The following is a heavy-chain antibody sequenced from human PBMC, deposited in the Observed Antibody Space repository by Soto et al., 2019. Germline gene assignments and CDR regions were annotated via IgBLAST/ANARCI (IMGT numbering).Heavy chain of an antibody. CDR2: IYYSGST. V-gene: IGHV4-59*01. J-gene: IGHJ4*02. Sequence: SPTLSLTCTVSGGSISSYYWSWIRQPPGKGLEWIGYIYYSGSTNYNPSLKSRVTISVDTSKNQFSLKLSSVTAADTAVYYCARTGYPYYFDYWGQGTLVTVSS. CDR1: GGSISSYY. D-gene: IGHD3-9*01. CDR3: ARTGYPYYFDY.